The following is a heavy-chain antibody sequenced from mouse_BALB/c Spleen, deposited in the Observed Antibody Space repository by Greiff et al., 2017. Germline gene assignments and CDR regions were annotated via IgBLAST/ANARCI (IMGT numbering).Heavy chain of an antibody. CDR1: GFTFSSFG. CDR3: ARSQFITTAPFAY. D-gene: IGHD1-2*01. V-gene: IGHV5-17*02. Sequence: DVHLVESGGGLVQPGGSRKLSCAASGFTFSSFGMHWVRQAPEKGLEWVAYISSGSSTIYYADTVKGRFTISRDNPKNTLFLQMTSLRSEDTAMYYCARSQFITTAPFAYWGQGTLVTVSA. J-gene: IGHJ3*01. CDR2: ISSGSSTI.